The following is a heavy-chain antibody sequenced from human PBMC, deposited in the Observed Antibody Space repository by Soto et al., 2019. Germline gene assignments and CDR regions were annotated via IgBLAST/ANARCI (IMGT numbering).Heavy chain of an antibody. D-gene: IGHD3-16*02. CDR1: GYTFISYA. J-gene: IGHJ4*02. V-gene: IGHV1-3*05. Sequence: QVQLVQSGAEERKAGASVKLSCRASGYTFISYAIHWVRQAPGQRLEWMGWVNPATGHTEYSQKFQGRVTITRDTSAKTGYMELSSLRSEDTAVYYCAREGSFLDNWGQGTLVTVSS. CDR3: AREGSFLDN. CDR2: VNPATGHT.